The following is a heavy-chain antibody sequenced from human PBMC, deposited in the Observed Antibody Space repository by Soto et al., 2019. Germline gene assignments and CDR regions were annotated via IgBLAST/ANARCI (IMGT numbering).Heavy chain of an antibody. V-gene: IGHV3-30*18. CDR1: GFTCSSYG. J-gene: IGHJ4*02. Sequence: PWGSLRLSCAASGFTCSSYGMHWVRQAPGKGLEWVAVISYDGSNKYYADSVKGRFTISRDNSKNTLYLQMNSLRAEDTAVYYCAKGQWELLTSLSNFDYWGQGTLVTVSS. D-gene: IGHD1-26*01. CDR3: AKGQWELLTSLSNFDY. CDR2: ISYDGSNK.